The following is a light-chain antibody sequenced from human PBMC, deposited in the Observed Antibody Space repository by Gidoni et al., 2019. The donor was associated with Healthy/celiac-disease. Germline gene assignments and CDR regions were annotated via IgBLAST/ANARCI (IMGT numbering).Light chain of an antibody. CDR1: SSDVGGYNY. V-gene: IGLV2-11*01. CDR3: CSYAGSYTYV. CDR2: DVS. Sequence: QSALTQPRSVSGSPGQSVTISCTGTSSDVGGYNYVPWYQQQPGKPPKRMIYDVSKRPAGVPDRFSGSKSGNTASLTISGLQAEDEADYYCCSYAGSYTYVFGTGTKVTVL. J-gene: IGLJ1*01.